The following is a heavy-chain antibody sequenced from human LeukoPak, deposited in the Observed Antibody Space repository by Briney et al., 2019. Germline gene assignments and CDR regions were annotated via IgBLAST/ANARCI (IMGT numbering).Heavy chain of an antibody. CDR2: ISGSGGST. D-gene: IGHD2-2*01. CDR1: GFTFSSYA. CDR3: AKVGYCSSTSCYAQDYYYGMDV. J-gene: IGHJ6*02. V-gene: IGHV3-23*01. Sequence: GGSLRLSCAASGFTFSSYAMSWVRQAPGKGLKWVSAISGSGGSTYYADSVKGRFTISRDNSKNTLYLQMNSLRAEDTAVYYCAKVGYCSSTSCYAQDYYYGMDVWGQGTTVTVSS.